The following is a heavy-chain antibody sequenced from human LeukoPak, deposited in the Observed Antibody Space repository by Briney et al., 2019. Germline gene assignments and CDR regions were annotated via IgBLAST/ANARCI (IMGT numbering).Heavy chain of an antibody. V-gene: IGHV3-74*01. CDR3: ARDLELAYHDSTGYEY. D-gene: IGHD3-22*01. Sequence: GGSLRLSCAASGFTFSAYWMHWVRQAPGKGLEWVSRINNDGSSATYADSVKGRFTISRDNAKNTLYLQMNSLRAEDTAVYYCARDLELAYHDSTGYEYWGQGNLVTVSS. CDR2: INNDGSSA. CDR1: GFTFSAYW. J-gene: IGHJ4*02.